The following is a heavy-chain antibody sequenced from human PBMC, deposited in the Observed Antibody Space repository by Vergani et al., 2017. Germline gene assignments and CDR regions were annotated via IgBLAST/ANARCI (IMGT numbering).Heavy chain of an antibody. CDR2: IYSGGST. CDR1: GFTVSSNY. CDR3: ARGGGGSYGSAFDI. D-gene: IGHD1-26*01. V-gene: IGHV3-53*01. J-gene: IGHJ3*02. Sequence: EVQLVESGGGLIQPGGSLRLSCAASGFTVSSNYMSWVRQAPGKGLEWVSVIYSGGSTYYADSVKGRFTISRDNSKNTLYLQRNSLRAEDTAVYYCARGGGGSYGSAFDIWGQGTMVTVSS.